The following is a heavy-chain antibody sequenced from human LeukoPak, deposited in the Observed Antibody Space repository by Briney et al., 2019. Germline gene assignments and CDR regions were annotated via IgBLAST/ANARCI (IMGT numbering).Heavy chain of an antibody. CDR3: ARVSGYSYGYLRYDFDY. J-gene: IGHJ4*02. CDR1: GGTFSSYA. D-gene: IGHD5-18*01. Sequence: SVKVSCKASGGTFSSYAIGWVRQAPGQGLEWMGGIIPIFGTANYAQKFQGRVTITADESTSTAYMELSSLRSEDTAVYYCARVSGYSYGYLRYDFDYWGQGTLVTVSS. V-gene: IGHV1-69*13. CDR2: IIPIFGTA.